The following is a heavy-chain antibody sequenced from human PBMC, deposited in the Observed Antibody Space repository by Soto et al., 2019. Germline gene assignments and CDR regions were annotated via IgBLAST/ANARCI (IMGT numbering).Heavy chain of an antibody. CDR1: GVSISSGGYY. Sequence: PSETLSLTYTVSGVSISSGGYYWSWIRQHPGKGLEWIGYIYYSGSTYYNPSLKSRVTISVDTSKNQFSLKLSSVTAADTAVYYCARVVPYCSGGSCYSRVYYDGMDVWGHGTTV. V-gene: IGHV4-31*03. CDR3: ARVVPYCSGGSCYSRVYYDGMDV. J-gene: IGHJ6*02. D-gene: IGHD2-15*01. CDR2: IYYSGST.